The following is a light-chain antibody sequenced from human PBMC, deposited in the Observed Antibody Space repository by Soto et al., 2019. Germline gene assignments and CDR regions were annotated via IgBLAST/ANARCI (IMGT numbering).Light chain of an antibody. CDR2: DAS. J-gene: IGKJ1*01. CDR3: QQYNNLGT. V-gene: IGKV1-5*01. CDR1: QSISSW. Sequence: DIQMTQSPSTLSASVGDRVTITCRASQSISSWLAWYQQKPGKAPKLLIYDASSLESGVPSRFSGSGSGTEFTLTISSRQPDDFATYYCQQYNNLGTFGQGTKVEIK.